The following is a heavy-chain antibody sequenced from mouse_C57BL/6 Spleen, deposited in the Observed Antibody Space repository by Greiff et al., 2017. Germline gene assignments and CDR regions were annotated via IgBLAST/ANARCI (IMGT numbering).Heavy chain of an antibody. D-gene: IGHD2-3*01. CDR2: IWSDGST. CDR1: GFSLTSYG. V-gene: IGHV2-6-1*01. J-gene: IGHJ3*01. Sequence: QVQLQQSGPGLVAPSQSLSITCTISGFSLTSYGVHWVRQPPGKGLEWLVVIWSDGSTTYNSALKSRLSISKDNSKSQVFLKMNSLQTDDTAMYYCARHEDDGYYEFAYWGQGTLVTVSA. CDR3: ARHEDDGYYEFAY.